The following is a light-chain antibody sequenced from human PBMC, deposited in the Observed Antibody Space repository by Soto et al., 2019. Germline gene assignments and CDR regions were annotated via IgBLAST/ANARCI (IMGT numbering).Light chain of an antibody. CDR1: QDISNY. Sequence: AIRMTQSPSSLSASTGDRVTITCRASQDISNYLVWYQQKPGKAPKVLIHAASTLQGGVSSRFSGSGSGTDFTLTINGLQSEDFATYFCQHCHSYPWTFGQGTKVEV. J-gene: IGKJ1*01. CDR3: QHCHSYPWT. CDR2: AAS. V-gene: IGKV1-8*01.